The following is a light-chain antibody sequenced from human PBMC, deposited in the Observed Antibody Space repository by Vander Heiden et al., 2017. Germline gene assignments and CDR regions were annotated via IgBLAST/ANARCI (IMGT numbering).Light chain of an antibody. CDR1: QGISNY. CDR2: AAS. CDR3: QKYNNAPYT. V-gene: IGKV1-27*01. J-gene: IGKJ2*01. Sequence: DIQMTQSPSSLSASVGDRVTITCRESQGISNYLAWYQQKPGKVPKLLIYAASTLQSGVPSRFSGSGSGTDFTLTISSLQPEDVATYYCQKYNNAPYTFGQGTKLEIK.